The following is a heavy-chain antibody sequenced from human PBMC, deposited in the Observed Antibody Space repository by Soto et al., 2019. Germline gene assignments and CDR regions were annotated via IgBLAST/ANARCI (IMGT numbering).Heavy chain of an antibody. D-gene: IGHD2-8*01. CDR1: GFKFDNYG. J-gene: IGHJ5*02. CDR2: ISGRGHRI. CDR3: AKWPCFDVGVGNNWFDP. Sequence: EVILVESGGGLVQPGMALRLSCEAPGFKFDNYGMGWVRQAPGKGLEWVPVISGRGHRIYYADSVKGRFTISRDNSKNTLVLQMNRLRAEGTALYYCAKWPCFDVGVGNNWFDPCGQGTVVTVSS. V-gene: IGHV3-23*04.